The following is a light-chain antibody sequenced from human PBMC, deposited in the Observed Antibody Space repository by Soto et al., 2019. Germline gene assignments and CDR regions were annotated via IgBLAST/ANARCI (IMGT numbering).Light chain of an antibody. CDR3: QQYNNWHLT. CDR2: DDS. Sequence: EIVMTQSPATLSVSPGERATLSCRASQSISSNLAWYQQKPGQAPRLLIYDDSTRATGIPARFSGSGSGTTFTLPISSLQSEDVAAYYRQQYNNWHLTFGGGTKVEIK. J-gene: IGKJ4*01. CDR1: QSISSN. V-gene: IGKV3-15*01.